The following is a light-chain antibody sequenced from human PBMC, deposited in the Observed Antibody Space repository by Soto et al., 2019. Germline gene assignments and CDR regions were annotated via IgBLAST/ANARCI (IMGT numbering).Light chain of an antibody. CDR2: GAS. J-gene: IGKJ3*01. CDR3: QQYNNWPFT. Sequence: EIVMTQSPATLSVSPGERATLSCRASQSVSSNSAWYQQKPGHAPTLLIYGASTRATGIPDRFSGRGSGTEFPLTISRLQSEDFAVYYCQQYNNWPFTFGPGTKVDLK. V-gene: IGKV3-15*01. CDR1: QSVSSN.